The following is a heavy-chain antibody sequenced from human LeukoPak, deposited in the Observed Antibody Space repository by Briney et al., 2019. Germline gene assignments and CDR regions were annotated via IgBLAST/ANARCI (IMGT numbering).Heavy chain of an antibody. CDR2: INHSGST. CDR1: GGSFSGYY. J-gene: IGHJ5*02. D-gene: IGHD3-10*01. Sequence: SETLSLTCAVYGGSFSGYYWSWIRQPPGKGLEWIGEINHSGSTNYNPSLKSRVTISVDTSKNQFSLKLSSVTAADTAVYYCASRSGLRGYNWFDPWGQGTLVTVSS. V-gene: IGHV4-34*01. CDR3: ASRSGLRGYNWFDP.